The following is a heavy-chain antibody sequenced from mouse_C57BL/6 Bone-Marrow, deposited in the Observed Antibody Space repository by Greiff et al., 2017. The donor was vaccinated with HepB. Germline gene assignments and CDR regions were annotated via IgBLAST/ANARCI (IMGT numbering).Heavy chain of an antibody. CDR1: GYTFTSYT. D-gene: IGHD2-5*01. V-gene: IGHV1-4*01. CDR3: ASYYSNYGDY. Sequence: QVQLKESGAELARPGASVKMSCKASGYTFTSYTMHWVKQRPGQGLEWIGYINPSSGYTKYNQKFKDKATLTADKPSSTAYMQMSSLTSEDSAVYYCASYYSNYGDYWGQGTTLTVSS. J-gene: IGHJ2*01. CDR2: INPSSGYT.